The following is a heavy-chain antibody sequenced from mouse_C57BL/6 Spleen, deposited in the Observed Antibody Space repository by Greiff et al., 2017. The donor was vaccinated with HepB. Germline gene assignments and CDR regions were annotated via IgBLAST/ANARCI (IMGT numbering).Heavy chain of an antibody. J-gene: IGHJ4*01. D-gene: IGHD2-5*01. CDR3: TRRRAYYSNYEAMDY. CDR1: GFTFSSYA. CDR2: ISSGGDYI. Sequence: EVMLVESGEGLVKPGGSLKLSCAASGFTFSSYAMSWVRQTPEKRLEWVAYISSGGDYIYYADTVKGRFTISRDNARNTLYLQMSSLKSEDTAMYYCTRRRAYYSNYEAMDYWGQGTSVTVSS. V-gene: IGHV5-9-1*02.